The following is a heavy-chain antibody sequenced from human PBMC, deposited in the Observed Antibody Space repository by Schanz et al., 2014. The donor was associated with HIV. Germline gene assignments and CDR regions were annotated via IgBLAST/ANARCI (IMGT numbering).Heavy chain of an antibody. CDR2: MNPNSGNT. Sequence: QVQLVQSGAEVKKPGASVRVSCEASGYTFTTYDINWVRQATGQGLEWMGWMNPNSGNTGYAQKFQGRVTMTRNTSISTAYMELRGLTSEDTAVYFCARARAKIEGRPVGNWFDPWGQGTLVTVSS. V-gene: IGHV1-8*01. CDR1: GYTFTTYD. D-gene: IGHD6-6*01. CDR3: ARARAKIEGRPVGNWFDP. J-gene: IGHJ5*02.